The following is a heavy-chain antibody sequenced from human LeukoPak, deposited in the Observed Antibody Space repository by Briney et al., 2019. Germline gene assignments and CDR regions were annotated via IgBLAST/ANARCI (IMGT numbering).Heavy chain of an antibody. CDR3: AGGQTSVLRFLEWLDYYYYYMDV. CDR1: GYTFSSYD. J-gene: IGHJ6*03. D-gene: IGHD3-3*01. V-gene: IGHV1-8*03. Sequence: ASVKVSCKASGYTFSSYDINWVRQATGQGLEWMGWMNPNSGNTGYAQKFQGRVTITRNTSISTACMELSSLRSEDTAVYYCAGGQTSVLRFLEWLDYYYYYMDVWGKGTTVTVSS. CDR2: MNPNSGNT.